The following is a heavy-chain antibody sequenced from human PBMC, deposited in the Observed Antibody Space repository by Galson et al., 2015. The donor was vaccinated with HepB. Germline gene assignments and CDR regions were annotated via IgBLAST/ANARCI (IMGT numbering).Heavy chain of an antibody. CDR3: ARELGGVQHDAFDV. CDR1: GFNFRDNY. D-gene: IGHD6-6*01. J-gene: IGHJ3*01. V-gene: IGHV3-11*01. Sequence: SLRLSCAASGFNFRDNYVSWIRQAPGKGLEWVSYISSSSSAIYYADSVKGRFTISRDNAKNSLYLQMDSLRAEDTAVYYCARELGGVQHDAFDVWGQGTMVTVSS. CDR2: ISSSSSAI.